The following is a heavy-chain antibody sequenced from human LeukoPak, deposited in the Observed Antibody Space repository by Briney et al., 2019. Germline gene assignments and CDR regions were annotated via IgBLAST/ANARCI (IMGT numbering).Heavy chain of an antibody. CDR1: GLTFSSYS. CDR3: ARDRVGANGY. D-gene: IGHD1-26*01. Sequence: GGSLRLSCAASGLTFSSYSMNWVRQAPGKGLEWVSYISSSSSTIYYADSVKGRFTISRDDAKNSLYLQMNSLRAEDTAVYYCARDRVGANGYWGQGTLVTVSS. V-gene: IGHV3-48*01. J-gene: IGHJ4*02. CDR2: ISSSSSTI.